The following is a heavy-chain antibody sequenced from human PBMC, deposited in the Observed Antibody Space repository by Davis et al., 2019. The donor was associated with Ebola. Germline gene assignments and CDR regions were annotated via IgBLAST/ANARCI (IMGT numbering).Heavy chain of an antibody. J-gene: IGHJ2*01. Sequence: MPSETLSLTCTVSGGSISSYYWSWIRQPPGKGLEWIGYIYYSGSTNYNPSLKSRVTISVDTSKNQFSLKLSSVTAADTAVYYCARQSGLYWYFDLWGRGTLVTVSS. CDR3: ARQSGLYWYFDL. CDR1: GGSISSYY. D-gene: IGHD3/OR15-3a*01. CDR2: IYYSGST. V-gene: IGHV4-59*08.